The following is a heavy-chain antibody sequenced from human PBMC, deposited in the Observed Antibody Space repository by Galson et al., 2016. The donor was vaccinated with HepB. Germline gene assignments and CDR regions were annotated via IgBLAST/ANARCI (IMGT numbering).Heavy chain of an antibody. J-gene: IGHJ4*02. CDR3: AILPEDSSSWYRDDY. Sequence: SLRLSCAASGSTFSSYGMHWVRQAPGKGLEWVAVIWYDGSNKYYADSVKGRFTISRDNSENTLYLQMNSLRAEDTAVYYCAILPEDSSSWYRDDYWGQGTLVTVSS. CDR1: GSTFSSYG. V-gene: IGHV3-33*01. D-gene: IGHD6-13*01. CDR2: IWYDGSNK.